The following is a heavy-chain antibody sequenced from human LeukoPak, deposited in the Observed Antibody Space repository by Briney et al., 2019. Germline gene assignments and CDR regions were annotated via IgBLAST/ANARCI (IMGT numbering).Heavy chain of an antibody. J-gene: IGHJ4*02. V-gene: IGHV1-8*03. CDR2: MNPNSGNT. D-gene: IGHD6-13*01. CDR1: GYTFTSYY. CDR3: GGVGIAAAGGLDY. Sequence: ASVKVSCKASGYTFTSYYINWVRQATGQGLEWMGWMNPNSGNTGCAQKFQGRVTIPRNTSISTVYMELSSLISEDTAVLYWGGVGIAAAGGLDYWGQGPLVTVSS.